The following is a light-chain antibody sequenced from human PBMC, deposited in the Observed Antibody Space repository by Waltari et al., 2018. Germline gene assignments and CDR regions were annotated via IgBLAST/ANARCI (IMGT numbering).Light chain of an antibody. Sequence: DIQVTQSPSSLSASFGDRVIIPCRTSQTITNYLNWYQQKPGKAPQLLIYAASNLQSGVPSRFSGSGSGTDFTLTISSLQPDDFATYFCQQTYSVPLTFGGGTRVEIK. CDR3: QQTYSVPLT. V-gene: IGKV1-39*01. CDR1: QTITNY. J-gene: IGKJ4*01. CDR2: AAS.